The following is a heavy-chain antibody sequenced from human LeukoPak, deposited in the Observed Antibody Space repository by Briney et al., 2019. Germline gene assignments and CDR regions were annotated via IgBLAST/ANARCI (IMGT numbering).Heavy chain of an antibody. CDR1: GYTFTSYG. CDR2: ISAYNGNT. V-gene: IGHV1-18*01. D-gene: IGHD2-2*01. Sequence: GASVKVSCKASGYTFTSYGISWVRQAPGQGLEWMGWISAYNGNTNYAQKLQGRVTMTTDTSTSTAYMELRSLRSDDTAVYYCAGVPDCSSTSCHEGTWFDPWGQGTLVTVSS. J-gene: IGHJ5*02. CDR3: AGVPDCSSTSCHEGTWFDP.